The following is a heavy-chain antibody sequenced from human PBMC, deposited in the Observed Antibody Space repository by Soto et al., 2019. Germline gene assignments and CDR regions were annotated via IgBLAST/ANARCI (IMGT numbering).Heavy chain of an antibody. J-gene: IGHJ6*03. V-gene: IGHV4-34*01. CDR3: ARVVVAGYYYYYMDV. CDR2: INHSGST. Sequence: SETLSLTCAVYGGSFSGYYWSWIRQPPGKGLEWIGEINHSGSTNYNPSLKSRVTISVDTSKNQFSLKLSSVTAADTAVYYCARVVVAGYYYYYMDVWGKGTTVTVS. CDR1: GGSFSGYY. D-gene: IGHD2-15*01.